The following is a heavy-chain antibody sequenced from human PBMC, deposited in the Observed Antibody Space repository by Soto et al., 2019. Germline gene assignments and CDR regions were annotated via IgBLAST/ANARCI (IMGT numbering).Heavy chain of an antibody. CDR2: ICTNSSYT. Sequence: GGSLRLSCVASGVTFSDHYMRWIRQAPGKGLEWLSVICTNSSYTNYADSVKGRFTISRDNSKNTLYLQMNSLRAEDTAVYYCARDGTIFGVVIIHYYGMDVWGQGTTVTVSS. J-gene: IGHJ6*02. V-gene: IGHV3-11*06. CDR3: ARDGTIFGVVIIHYYGMDV. CDR1: GVTFSDHY. D-gene: IGHD3-3*01.